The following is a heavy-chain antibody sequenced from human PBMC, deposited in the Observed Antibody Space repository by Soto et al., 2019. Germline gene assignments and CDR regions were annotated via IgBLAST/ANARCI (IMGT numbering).Heavy chain of an antibody. V-gene: IGHV5-51*01. CDR3: ARRLSLYMAATDFDY. J-gene: IGHJ4*02. Sequence: PGESLKISCKGSGYRFTNYWIDWVRQMPGKGLEWMGTIYPGDSDTRYSPSFQGQVTISADKSISTAYLQWSSLKASDTAMYYCARRLSLYMAATDFDYWGQGTLVTVSS. D-gene: IGHD6-19*01. CDR1: GYRFTNYW. CDR2: IYPGDSDT.